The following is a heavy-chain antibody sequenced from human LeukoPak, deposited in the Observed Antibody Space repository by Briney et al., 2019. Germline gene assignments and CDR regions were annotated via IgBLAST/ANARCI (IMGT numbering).Heavy chain of an antibody. V-gene: IGHV4-39*07. Sequence: SETLSLTCTVSGSSISSSTYYWGWIRQPPGKGLEWIGSIYYSGYTYYSPSLKSRVTISVDTSKNQFSLKLTSVTAADTAVYTRDGSTSWYKGGFDYWGPGTLVTVSS. CDR1: GSSISSSTYY. D-gene: IGHD6-13*01. J-gene: IGHJ4*02. CDR3: DGSTSWYKGGFDY. CDR2: IYYSGYT.